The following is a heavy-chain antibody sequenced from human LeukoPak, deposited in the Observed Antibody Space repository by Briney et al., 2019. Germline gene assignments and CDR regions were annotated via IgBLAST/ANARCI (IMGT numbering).Heavy chain of an antibody. D-gene: IGHD6-13*01. CDR1: GFTFSSYS. CDR3: AKEIEIGSSWPRLYYYYYYMDV. V-gene: IGHV3-21*04. Sequence: GGSLRLSCAASGFTFSSYSMNWVRQAPGKGLEWVSSISSSSSYIYYADSVKGRFTISRDNAKNSLYLQMNSLRAEDTAVYYCAKEIEIGSSWPRLYYYYYYMDVWGKGTTVTISS. CDR2: ISSSSSYI. J-gene: IGHJ6*03.